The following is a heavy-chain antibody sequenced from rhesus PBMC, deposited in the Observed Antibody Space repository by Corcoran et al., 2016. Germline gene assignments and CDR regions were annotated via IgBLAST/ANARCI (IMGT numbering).Heavy chain of an antibody. J-gene: IGHJ4*01. CDR2: IYGSSGSP. CDR1: GYSISRNY. V-gene: IGHV4-165*01. D-gene: IGHD6-31*01. Sequence: QVQLQESGPGLVKPSETLSLTCAVSGYSISRNYWSWIRQPPGKGLDWIGYIYGSSGSPYYNPSRKSRVTSSTDTSKNPFSLKLSAVTAADTAVYYCARENSSGWLYYFDYWGQGVLVTVSS. CDR3: ARENSSGWLYYFDY.